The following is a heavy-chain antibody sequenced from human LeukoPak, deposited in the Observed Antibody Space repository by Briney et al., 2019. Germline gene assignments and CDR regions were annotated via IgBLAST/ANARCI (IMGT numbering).Heavy chain of an antibody. CDR2: IYTSGST. CDR1: GGSISSGSYY. J-gene: IGHJ4*02. CDR3: ARERPYYYDSSGYYDY. Sequence: PSQTLSLTCTVSGGSISSGSYYWSWIRQPDGKGLEWIGRIYTSGSTNYNPSLKSRVTISVDTSKNQFSLKLSSVTAADTAVYYCARERPYYYDSSGYYDYWGQGTLVTVSS. V-gene: IGHV4-61*02. D-gene: IGHD3-22*01.